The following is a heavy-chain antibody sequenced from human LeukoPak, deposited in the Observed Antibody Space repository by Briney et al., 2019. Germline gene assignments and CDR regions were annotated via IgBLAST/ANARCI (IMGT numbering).Heavy chain of an antibody. CDR3: ATYYDRSGYKWDY. D-gene: IGHD3-22*01. V-gene: IGHV4-4*02. CDR1: GDSIRSVDYY. Sequence: SETLSLTCTVSGDSIRSVDYYWSWVRQSPGKGLEWIGEIHHGGSTTYNPSLKSRVTISLDESKNQFSLKLNSVTAADTAMYYCATYYDRSGYKWDYWGQGTLVTVSS. J-gene: IGHJ4*02. CDR2: IHHGGST.